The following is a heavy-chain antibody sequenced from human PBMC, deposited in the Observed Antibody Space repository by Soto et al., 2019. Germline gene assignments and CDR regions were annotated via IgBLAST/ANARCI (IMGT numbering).Heavy chain of an antibody. J-gene: IGHJ6*02. V-gene: IGHV1-2*04. D-gene: IGHD6-6*01. CDR1: GYTFTGYY. Sequence: ASVKVSCKASGYTFTGYYMHWARQAPGQGLEWMGWINPNSGGTNYAQKFQGWVTMTRDTSISTAYMELSRLRSDDTAVYYCAGVDSSSSYYGMDVWGQGTTVTVSS. CDR3: AGVDSSSSYYGMDV. CDR2: INPNSGGT.